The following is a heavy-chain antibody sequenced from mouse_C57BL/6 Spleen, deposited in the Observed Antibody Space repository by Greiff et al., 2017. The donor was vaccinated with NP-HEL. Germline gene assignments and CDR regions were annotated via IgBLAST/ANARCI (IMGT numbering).Heavy chain of an antibody. J-gene: IGHJ2*01. Sequence: EVKLLESGPGLVKPSQSLSLTCSVTGYSITSGYYWNWIRQFPGNKLEWMGYISYDGSNNYNPSLKNRISITRDTSKNQFFLKLNSVTTEDTATYYCAREGITTVVGDYWGQGTTLTVSS. D-gene: IGHD1-1*01. V-gene: IGHV3-6*01. CDR1: GYSITSGYY. CDR2: ISYDGSN. CDR3: AREGITTVVGDY.